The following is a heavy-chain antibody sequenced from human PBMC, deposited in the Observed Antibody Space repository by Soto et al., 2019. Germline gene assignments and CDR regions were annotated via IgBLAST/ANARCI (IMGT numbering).Heavy chain of an antibody. J-gene: IGHJ5*02. CDR3: ARDYYDFWSGPASGWFDP. Sequence: GPSVQVSRKPSGATFSTSAISWVRQAPGPGLEWMGGIIPIFGTANYAQTYQGRLTHTADESTSTAYIALRSPTSEDTPAYYCARDYYDFWSGPASGWFDPWGQGTLVNVS. CDR1: GATFSTSA. V-gene: IGHV1-69*13. CDR2: IIPIFGTA. D-gene: IGHD3-3*01.